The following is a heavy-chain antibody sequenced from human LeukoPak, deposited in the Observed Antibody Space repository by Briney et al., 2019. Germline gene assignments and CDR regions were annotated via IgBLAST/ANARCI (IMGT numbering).Heavy chain of an antibody. V-gene: IGHV1-69*05. CDR1: GGTFSSYA. Sequence: SVKVSCKASGGTFSSYAISWVRQAPGQGLEWMGGIIPIFGTANYAQKFQGRVTITTDESTSTAYMELSSLRSEDTAVYYCARSKVPIPFYGDYPAEYFDYWGQGTLVTVSS. CDR2: IIPIFGTA. D-gene: IGHD4-17*01. CDR3: ARSKVPIPFYGDYPAEYFDY. J-gene: IGHJ4*02.